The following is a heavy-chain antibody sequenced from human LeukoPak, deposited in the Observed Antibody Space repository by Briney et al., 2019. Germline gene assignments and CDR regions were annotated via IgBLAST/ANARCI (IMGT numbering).Heavy chain of an antibody. V-gene: IGHV5-51*01. Sequence: GESLKISCKGSGYSFPSYWIGWVRQMPGQGLEWIGIIYPADSDTRYSPSFQGQVTISADKSINTAYLQWTSLKASDTAMYYCARRKGDGYNSPFDYWGQGTLVTVSS. CDR3: ARRKGDGYNSPFDY. CDR2: IYPADSDT. J-gene: IGHJ4*02. D-gene: IGHD5-24*01. CDR1: GYSFPSYW.